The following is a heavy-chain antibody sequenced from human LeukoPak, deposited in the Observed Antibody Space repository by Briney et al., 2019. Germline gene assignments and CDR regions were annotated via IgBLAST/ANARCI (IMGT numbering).Heavy chain of an antibody. V-gene: IGHV4-34*01. Sequence: SETLSLTCAVYGGSFSGYYWSWIRQPPGKGLEWIGEINHSGSTNYNPSLKSRVTISVDTSKNQFSLKLSSVTAADTAVYYCGRSQLGRSFDYWGQGMLVTVSS. CDR3: GRSQLGRSFDY. J-gene: IGHJ4*02. D-gene: IGHD2-2*01. CDR1: GGSFSGYY. CDR2: INHSGST.